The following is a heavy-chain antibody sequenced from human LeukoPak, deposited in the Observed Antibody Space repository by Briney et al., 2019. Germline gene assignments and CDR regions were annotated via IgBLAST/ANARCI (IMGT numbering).Heavy chain of an antibody. CDR2: IYWDDDK. CDR1: VFSFGSRGVG. D-gene: IGHD6-19*01. V-gene: IGHV2-5*02. Sequence: SGPTLLKPTQTLTLTCTFSVFSFGSRGVGVGWICQSSGKALEWVALIYWDDDKRYNPSLKSRLAIAKDTSKNQVVLIMSDMEPVDTGTYYCARTPARGQWLVRLDYWGQGTLVTVSS. J-gene: IGHJ4*02. CDR3: ARTPARGQWLVRLDY.